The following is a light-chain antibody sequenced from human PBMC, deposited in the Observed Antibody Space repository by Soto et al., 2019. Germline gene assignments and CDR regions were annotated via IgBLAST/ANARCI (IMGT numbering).Light chain of an antibody. CDR1: TSNIGSNS. Sequence: QSVQTQPPSASGTPGHRVTISCSGSTSNIGSNSVNWYQQLPGTAPKLLIFSNNERPSGVPDRFSGSKSGTSASLAISGLQSEDEADYYCAAWDASLNGVVFGGGTKLTVL. CDR2: SNN. CDR3: AAWDASLNGVV. J-gene: IGLJ2*01. V-gene: IGLV1-44*01.